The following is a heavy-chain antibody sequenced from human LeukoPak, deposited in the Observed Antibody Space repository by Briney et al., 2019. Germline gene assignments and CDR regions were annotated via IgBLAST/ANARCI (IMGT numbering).Heavy chain of an antibody. CDR2: IYTSGST. CDR3: ARDQVWGYSSSLGGENWFDP. Sequence: SETLPLTCTVSGGSISSYYWSWIRQPAGKGLEWIGRIYTSGSTNYTPSLKSRVTMSVDTSKNQFSLKLSSVTAADTAVYYCARDQVWGYSSSLGGENWFDPWGQGTLVTVSS. D-gene: IGHD6-13*01. V-gene: IGHV4-4*07. J-gene: IGHJ5*02. CDR1: GGSISSYY.